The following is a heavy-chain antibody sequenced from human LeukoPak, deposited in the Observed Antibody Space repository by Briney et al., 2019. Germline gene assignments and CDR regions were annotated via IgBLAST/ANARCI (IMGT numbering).Heavy chain of an antibody. CDR3: ARVEPYYDFWSGYCCWFDP. CDR2: ISGSGGRT. D-gene: IGHD3-3*01. V-gene: IGHV3-23*01. Sequence: GGSLRLSCVASGFTFSSYGMNWVRQAPGKGLEWVSAISGSGGRTYYPDSVKGRFTISRDNSKNTLYLQMNSLRAEDTAVYYCARVEPYYDFWSGYCCWFDPWGQGTLVTVSS. J-gene: IGHJ5*02. CDR1: GFTFSSYG.